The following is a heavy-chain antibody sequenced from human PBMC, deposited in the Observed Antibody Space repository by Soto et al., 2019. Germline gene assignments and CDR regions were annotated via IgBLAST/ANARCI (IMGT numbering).Heavy chain of an antibody. J-gene: IGHJ4*02. D-gene: IGHD1-26*01. CDR2: IYYSGST. Sequence: QVQLQESGPGLVKPSETLSLTCTVSGGSISSYYWSWIRQPPGKGLEWIGYIYYSGSTNYNPSLKSRVTISVDTSKNQFSLKLSSVTAAYTAVYYCARESGSYHDYWGQGTLVTVSS. CDR1: GGSISSYY. CDR3: ARESGSYHDY. V-gene: IGHV4-59*01.